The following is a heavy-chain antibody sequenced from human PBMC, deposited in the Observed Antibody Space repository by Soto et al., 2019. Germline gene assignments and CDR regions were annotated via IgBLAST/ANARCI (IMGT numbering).Heavy chain of an antibody. CDR3: ARSTVATAEDSCDYMDV. Sequence: GGSLRLSCAASGFTVSSNYMSWVRQAPGKGLEWVSVIYSGGSTYYADSVKGRFTISRDNSKNTLILQMNSLRAEDTSVDYCARSTVATAEDSCDYMDVWGKGTMVTVSS. V-gene: IGHV3-53*01. CDR2: IYSGGST. D-gene: IGHD4-4*01. CDR1: GFTVSSNY. J-gene: IGHJ6*03.